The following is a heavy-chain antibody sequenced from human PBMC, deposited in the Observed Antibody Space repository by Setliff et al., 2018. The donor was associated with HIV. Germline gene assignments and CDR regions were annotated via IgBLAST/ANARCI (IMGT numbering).Heavy chain of an antibody. CDR3: ARGEGGSGFQQYYYMDV. D-gene: IGHD1-26*01. CDR2: INPNSGGT. V-gene: IGHV1-2*06. J-gene: IGHJ6*03. Sequence: ASVKVSCKATGYTFTDYYMHWVRQAPGQGLEWMGRINPNSGGTQYGQRFQGRVTMTRDTSSSTAYMELNGPRSDDTAVYFCARGEGGSGFQQYYYMDVWGKGTTVIVSS. CDR1: GYTFTDYY.